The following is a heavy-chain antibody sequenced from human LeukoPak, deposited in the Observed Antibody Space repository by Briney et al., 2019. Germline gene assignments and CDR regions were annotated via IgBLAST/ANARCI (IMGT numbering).Heavy chain of an antibody. V-gene: IGHV3-7*03. CDR3: ATWPGSWYGEDY. CDR2: IKEDGSEE. Sequence: GGSLRLSCAASGFTFSSYAMSWVRQAPGKGLEWVANIKEDGSEEHYVDSVKGRSTISRDNSQNTMYLQVNDLRAEDTAVYYCATWPGSWYGEDYWGQGTLVTVSS. D-gene: IGHD3-10*01. J-gene: IGHJ4*02. CDR1: GFTFSSYA.